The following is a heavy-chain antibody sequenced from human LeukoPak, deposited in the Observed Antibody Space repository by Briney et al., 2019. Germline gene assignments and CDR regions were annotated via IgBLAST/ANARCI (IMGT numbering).Heavy chain of an antibody. CDR3: ARLSAMVMYYFDY. Sequence: PSETLSLTCAVSGYFISSGYYWGSTRQPPGKGLEWIGSIYHSGSTYYNPSLKSRGTISVATSKNQVPLKLSSVTAADTAVYYCARLSAMVMYYFDYWGQGTLLTVSS. CDR2: IYHSGST. CDR1: GYFISSGYY. J-gene: IGHJ4*02. V-gene: IGHV4-38-2*01. D-gene: IGHD5-18*01.